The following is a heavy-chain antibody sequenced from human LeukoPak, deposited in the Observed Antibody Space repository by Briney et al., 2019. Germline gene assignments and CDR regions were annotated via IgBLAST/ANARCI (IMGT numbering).Heavy chain of an antibody. D-gene: IGHD2-2*01. CDR1: RYTFTGYY. CDR2: INPNSGAT. CDR3: ARDFGTFGTSRRTGLDY. J-gene: IGHJ4*02. Sequence: ASVKVSCTASRYTFTGYYMHWVRQAPGQGLEWMGWINPNSGATDYAQKFQGRVTMTRDTSISTAYMELSRLRYDDTAVYYCARDFGTFGTSRRTGLDYWGQGTLVTVSS. V-gene: IGHV1-2*02.